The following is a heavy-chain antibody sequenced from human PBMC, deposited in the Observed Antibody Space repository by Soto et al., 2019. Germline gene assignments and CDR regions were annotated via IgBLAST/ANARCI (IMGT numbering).Heavy chain of an antibody. CDR1: GYTFTSYY. Sequence: SRASGYTFTSYYMHWVRQAPGQGLEWMGIIYPGGGSTTYAQKFQGRVTMTRDTSTSTVYMELSSLRSEDTGIYYCARWSGSQSYFDSWGQGTLVTVSS. D-gene: IGHD1-26*01. CDR3: ARWSGSQSYFDS. V-gene: IGHV1-46*03. J-gene: IGHJ4*02. CDR2: IYPGGGST.